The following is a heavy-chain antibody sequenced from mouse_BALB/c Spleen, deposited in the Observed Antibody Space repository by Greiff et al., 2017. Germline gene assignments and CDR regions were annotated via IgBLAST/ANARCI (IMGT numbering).Heavy chain of an antibody. V-gene: IGHV5-9-3*01. J-gene: IGHJ4*01. CDR1: GFTFSSCA. Sequence: EVQLVESGGGLVKPGGSLKLSCAASGFTFSSCAMSWVRQTPEKRLEWVATISSGGSYTYYPDSVKGRFTISRDNAKNTLYLQMSSLRSEDTAMYYCARRLNWDDAMDYWGQGTSVTVSS. CDR3: ARRLNWDDAMDY. D-gene: IGHD4-1*01. CDR2: ISSGGSYT.